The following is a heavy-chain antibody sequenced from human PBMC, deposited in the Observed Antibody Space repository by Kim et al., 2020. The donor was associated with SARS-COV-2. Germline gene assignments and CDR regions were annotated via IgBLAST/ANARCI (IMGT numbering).Heavy chain of an antibody. D-gene: IGHD3-22*01. V-gene: IGHV4-30-2*04. Sequence: PALKGRVTISVDTTKNQFSLKLSSETAADTAVYYCARYYYDSSGLLDYWGQETLVNVSS. J-gene: IGHJ4*02. CDR3: ARYYYDSSGLLDY.